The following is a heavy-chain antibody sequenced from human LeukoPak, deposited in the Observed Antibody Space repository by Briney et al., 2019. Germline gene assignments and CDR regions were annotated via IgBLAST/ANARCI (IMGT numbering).Heavy chain of an antibody. Sequence: SVKVSCKASGDTFSSYAITWVRQAPGQGLEWMGGIIPIFDTSNYAQKFQGRVTFTSDDSTSTAYMELSSLRSEDTAVYYCARATSGAVAGIGSAFDIWGQGTMVIVSS. CDR1: GDTFSSYA. CDR3: ARATSGAVAGIGSAFDI. V-gene: IGHV1-69*13. J-gene: IGHJ3*02. CDR2: IIPIFDTS. D-gene: IGHD6-19*01.